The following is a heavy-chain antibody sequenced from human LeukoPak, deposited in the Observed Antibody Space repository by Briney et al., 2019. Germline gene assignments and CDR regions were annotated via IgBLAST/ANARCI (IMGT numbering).Heavy chain of an antibody. Sequence: GGSLRLSCVASGFTFSSFNMNWVRQAPGKGREWVLYISSGRTYTYYADSVKGRYTISRENTKNSLYLQMNSLRAEDTAIYYCARGDRSAVFDYWGQGSLVTVSS. D-gene: IGHD6-13*01. V-gene: IGHV3-21*01. CDR3: ARGDRSAVFDY. J-gene: IGHJ4*02. CDR1: GFTFSSFN. CDR2: ISSGRTYT.